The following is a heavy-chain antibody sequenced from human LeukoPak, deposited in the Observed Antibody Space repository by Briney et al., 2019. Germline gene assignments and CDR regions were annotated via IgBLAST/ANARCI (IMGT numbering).Heavy chain of an antibody. CDR3: ARVYYDSSGYGIDY. Sequence: PSETLSLTCTVSGGSISSSSYYWGWIRQPPGKGLEWIGSIYYSGSTYYNPSLKSRVTISVDTSKNQFSLKLSSVTAADTAVYYCARVYYDSSGYGIDYWGQGTLVTVSS. CDR2: IYYSGST. D-gene: IGHD3-22*01. V-gene: IGHV4-39*07. J-gene: IGHJ4*02. CDR1: GGSISSSSYY.